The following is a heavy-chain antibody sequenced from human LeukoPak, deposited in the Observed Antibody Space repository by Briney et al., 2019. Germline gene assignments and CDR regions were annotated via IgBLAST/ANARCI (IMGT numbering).Heavy chain of an antibody. CDR3: ARSTFGELFEGFDY. D-gene: IGHD3-10*01. CDR1: GGTFSSYT. J-gene: IGHJ4*02. V-gene: IGHV1-69*02. Sequence: ASVKVSCKASGGTFSSYTISWVRQAPGQGLEWMGRIIPILGIANYAQKFQGRVTITADKSTSTAYMELSSLRSGDTAVYYCARSTFGELFEGFDYWGQGTLVTVSS. CDR2: IIPILGIA.